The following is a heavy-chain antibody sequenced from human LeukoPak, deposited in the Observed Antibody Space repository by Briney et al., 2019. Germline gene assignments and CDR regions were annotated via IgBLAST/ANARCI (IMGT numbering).Heavy chain of an antibody. J-gene: IGHJ4*02. Sequence: SVTVSCKASGGTFSSYAISWVRQAPGQRLEWMGRIIPILGIANYAQKFQGRVTITADKSTSTAYMELSSLRSEDTAVYYCARDRYSYGYVSDYWGQGTLVTVSS. CDR2: IIPILGIA. D-gene: IGHD5-18*01. CDR3: ARDRYSYGYVSDY. CDR1: GGTFSSYA. V-gene: IGHV1-69*04.